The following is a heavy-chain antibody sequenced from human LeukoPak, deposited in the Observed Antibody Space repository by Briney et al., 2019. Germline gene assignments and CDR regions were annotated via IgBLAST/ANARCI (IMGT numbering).Heavy chain of an antibody. D-gene: IGHD1-1*01. CDR2: VYSGVPT. CDR1: GVSISRFY. V-gene: IGHV4-4*09. CDR3: VKTTGWPGFDY. Sequence: PSETLSLTCTTSGVSISRFYWSWVRQPPGKGLEWVGNVYSGVPTYFNPSLKSRVIISVDTSKNQFSLNLTSVTAADTAMYYCVKTTGWPGFDYWARGFWSPSRQ. J-gene: IGHJ4*02.